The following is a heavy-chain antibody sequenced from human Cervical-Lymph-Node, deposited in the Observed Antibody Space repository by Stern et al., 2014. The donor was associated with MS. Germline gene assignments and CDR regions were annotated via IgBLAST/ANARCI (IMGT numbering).Heavy chain of an antibody. CDR2: IIPISGTA. CDR3: ALGGFGHYFEY. CDR1: GGTFSSSD. J-gene: IGHJ4*02. D-gene: IGHD3-10*01. Sequence: HVQLVESGAEAQKPGSSVKVSCRASGGTFSSSDIRWARQAPGQGLEWMGGIIPISGTANYAQKYQGRVTITADEATSTAYMELSSLRSEDTAIYYCALGGFGHYFEYWGQGTLVTVSS. V-gene: IGHV1-69*01.